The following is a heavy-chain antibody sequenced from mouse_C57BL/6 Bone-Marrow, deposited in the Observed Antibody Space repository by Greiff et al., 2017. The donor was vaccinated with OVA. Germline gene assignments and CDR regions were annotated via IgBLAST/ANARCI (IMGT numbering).Heavy chain of an antibody. CDR2: IDPETGAT. J-gene: IGHJ4*01. V-gene: IGHV1-15*01. D-gene: IGHD3-3*01. CDR1: GYTFTDYE. Sequence: QVQLQQSGAELVRPGASVTLSCKASGYTFTDYEMHWVKQTPVHGLEWIGAIDPETGATAYNQKFKGKTILTADKSSSTAYMELRSLTSEDSAVYYCTRESCFHYYAMDYWGQGTSVTVSS. CDR3: TRESCFHYYAMDY.